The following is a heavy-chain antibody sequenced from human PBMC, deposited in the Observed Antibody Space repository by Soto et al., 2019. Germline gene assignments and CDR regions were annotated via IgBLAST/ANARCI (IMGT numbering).Heavy chain of an antibody. J-gene: IGHJ4*02. CDR2: MNPNSGNT. CDR1: GYTFNSYD. V-gene: IGHV1-8*01. CDR3: AISTYDISWYVGFDL. D-gene: IGHD6-13*01. Sequence: QVQLVQSGAAVKKPGASVKVSCKASGYTFNSYDINWVRQAPGQGLEWMGWMNPNSGNTGFPQKFQGRLTMTRNTSITTAYMELTSLRSEDTAVYYCAISTYDISWYVGFDLWGQGTLVTVSS.